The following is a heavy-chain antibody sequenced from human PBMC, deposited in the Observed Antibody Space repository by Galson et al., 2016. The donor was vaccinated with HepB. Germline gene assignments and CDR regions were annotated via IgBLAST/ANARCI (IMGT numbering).Heavy chain of an antibody. V-gene: IGHV6-1*01. D-gene: IGHD5-24*01. Sequence: CAISGDSVSSNSAAWNWIRLSPSRGLEWLGMTYYRSMWHDEYAVSVKGRITINPDTSKNQFSLQLHSVTPEDTAVYYCARHTAMATYENWGQGTLVTVSS. CDR1: GDSVSSNSAA. CDR2: TYYRSMWHD. CDR3: ARHTAMATYEN. J-gene: IGHJ4*02.